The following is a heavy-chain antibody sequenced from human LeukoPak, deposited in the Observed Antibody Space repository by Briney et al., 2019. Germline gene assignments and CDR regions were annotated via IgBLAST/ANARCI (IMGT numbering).Heavy chain of an antibody. CDR2: IIPIFGTA. CDR1: GGTFSSYA. D-gene: IGHD4-17*01. V-gene: IGHV1-69*13. Sequence: GASVKVSCKASGGTFSSYAISWVRQAPGQGLEWMGGIIPIFGTANYAQKFQGRVTITADESTSTAYMELSSLRSEDTAVYYCARMHGVTTPDATTIDYWGQGTLVTVSS. J-gene: IGHJ4*02. CDR3: ARMHGVTTPDATTIDY.